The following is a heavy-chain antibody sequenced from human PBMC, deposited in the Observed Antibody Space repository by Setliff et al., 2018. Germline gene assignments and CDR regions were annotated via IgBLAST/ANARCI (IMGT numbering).Heavy chain of an antibody. Sequence: PSETLSLTCAVSGYSISSGYYWGWIRQPPGKGLEWIGSIYHSGSTYYNPSLKSRVTISVDTSKNQFPLKLTSVTAADTAVYYCARRGADYDILTGDDYWGQGTLVTVSS. CDR1: GYSISSGYY. CDR2: IYHSGST. J-gene: IGHJ4*02. V-gene: IGHV4-38-2*01. D-gene: IGHD3-9*01. CDR3: ARRGADYDILTGDDY.